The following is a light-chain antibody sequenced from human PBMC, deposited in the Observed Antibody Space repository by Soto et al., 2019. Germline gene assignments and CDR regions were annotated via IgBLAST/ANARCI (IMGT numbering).Light chain of an antibody. CDR3: EAWAYSLKTWV. CDR1: SSNIVISA. Sequence: QSVLTQPPSASGTHGQRVTISCSGSSSNIVISAVNWDKHLPGTAPKVLIYSNNQRPAGVPDRFSGSKSFTSASLAISGLQCGDEADYLCEAWAYSLKTWVCGEGTKLTVL. J-gene: IGLJ3*02. CDR2: SNN. V-gene: IGLV1-44*01.